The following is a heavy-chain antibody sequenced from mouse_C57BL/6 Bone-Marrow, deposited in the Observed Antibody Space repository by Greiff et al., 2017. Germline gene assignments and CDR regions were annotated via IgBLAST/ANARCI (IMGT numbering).Heavy chain of an antibody. J-gene: IGHJ2*01. CDR2: IYPGDGDT. CDR3: ARRRYSNSLDN. D-gene: IGHD2-5*01. CDR1: GYAFSSYW. Sequence: VKLMESGAELVKPGASVKISCKASGYAFSSYWMNWVKQRPGKGLEWIGQIYPGDGDTNYNGKFKGKATMTADKSSSTAYMQRSSLTSEDSAVYVCARRRYSNSLDNWGQGTTLTVSS. V-gene: IGHV1-80*01.